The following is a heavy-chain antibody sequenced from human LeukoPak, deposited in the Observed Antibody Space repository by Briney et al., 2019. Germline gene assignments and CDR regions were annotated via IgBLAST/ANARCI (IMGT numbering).Heavy chain of an antibody. CDR3: ASLYGDYAGWFDP. Sequence: SETLSLTCTVSGGSISSYYWSWIRQPPGKGLEWIGYIYYSGSTNYNPSLKSRVTISVDTSKNQFSLKLSPVTAADTAVYYCASLYGDYAGWFDPWGQGTLVTVSS. D-gene: IGHD4-17*01. CDR2: IYYSGST. V-gene: IGHV4-59*08. CDR1: GGSISSYY. J-gene: IGHJ5*02.